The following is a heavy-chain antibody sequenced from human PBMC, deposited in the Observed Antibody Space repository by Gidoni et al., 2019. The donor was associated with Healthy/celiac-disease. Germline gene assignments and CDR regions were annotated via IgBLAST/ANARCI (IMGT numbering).Heavy chain of an antibody. J-gene: IGHJ4*02. CDR1: GGSFSGYY. V-gene: IGHV4-34*01. D-gene: IGHD3-22*01. CDR3: ARGAGSGYSI. Sequence: QVQLQQWGAGLLKPSETLSLTCAVYGGSFSGYYWSWIRQPPGKGLEWIGEINHSGSTNYNPSLKSRVTISVDTSKNQFSLKLSSVTAADTAVYYCARGAGSGYSIWGQGTLVTVSS. CDR2: INHSGST.